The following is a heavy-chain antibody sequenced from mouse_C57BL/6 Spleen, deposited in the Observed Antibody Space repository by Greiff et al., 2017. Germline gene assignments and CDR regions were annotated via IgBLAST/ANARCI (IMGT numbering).Heavy chain of an antibody. J-gene: IGHJ4*01. CDR1: GYTFTDYN. CDR2: INPNNGGT. CDR3: ARLREFYYAMDY. V-gene: IGHV1-22*01. Sequence: VQLKESGPELVKPGASVKMSCKASGYTFTDYNMHWVKQSHGKSLEWIGYINPNNGGTSYNQKFKGKATLTVNKSSSTAYMELRSLTSEDSAVYYCARLREFYYAMDYWGQGTSVTVSS. D-gene: IGHD2-12*01.